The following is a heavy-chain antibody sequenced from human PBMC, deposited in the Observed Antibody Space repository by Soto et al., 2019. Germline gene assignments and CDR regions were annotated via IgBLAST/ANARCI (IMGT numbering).Heavy chain of an antibody. CDR2: ISGSGGST. CDR1: GFPFSSYA. V-gene: IGHV3-23*01. J-gene: IGHJ4*02. Sequence: GGSLRLSCAASGFPFSSYAMTWVRQAPGKGLEWVSVISGSGGSTYYADSVKGRFTISRDNSKNTLYLQMNSLRAEDTAVYYCAREVVVGASTRYYFDYWGQGTLVTVS. D-gene: IGHD1-26*01. CDR3: AREVVVGASTRYYFDY.